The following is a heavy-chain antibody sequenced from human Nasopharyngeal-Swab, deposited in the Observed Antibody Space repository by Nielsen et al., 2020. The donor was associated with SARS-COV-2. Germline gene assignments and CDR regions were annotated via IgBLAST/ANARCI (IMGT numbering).Heavy chain of an antibody. CDR1: GFTFSNAW. J-gene: IGHJ2*01. Sequence: GESLKISCAASGFTFSNAWMSWVRQASGKGLEWVGRIKSKTDGGTTDYAAPVKGRFTISRDDSKKTLYLQMNSLKTEDTAVYYCSSRSKSDWYFDLWGRGTLVTVSS. V-gene: IGHV3-15*01. CDR3: SSRSKSDWYFDL. CDR2: IKSKTDGGTT.